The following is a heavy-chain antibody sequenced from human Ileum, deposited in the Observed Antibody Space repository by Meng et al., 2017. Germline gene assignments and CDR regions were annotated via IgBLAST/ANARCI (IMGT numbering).Heavy chain of an antibody. J-gene: IGHJ5*02. D-gene: IGHD2-8*01. CDR1: GFTFSSNW. V-gene: IGHV3-74*01. Sequence: VKLVEAGGGLVQAGGSLSISCAGYGFTFSSNWMDWVRQAQGKGLGWVSRINSDGSTTSYADSVKGRFTISRDNAKNTLYLQMNSLRAEDTAVYYCARVSVGVFGRFDPWGQGTLVTVSS. CDR2: INSDGSTT. CDR3: ARVSVGVFGRFDP.